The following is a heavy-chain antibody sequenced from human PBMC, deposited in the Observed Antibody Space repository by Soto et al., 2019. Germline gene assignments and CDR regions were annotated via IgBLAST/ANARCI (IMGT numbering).Heavy chain of an antibody. J-gene: IGHJ3*02. CDR2: IKEDGNEK. Sequence: SLRLSCAASGFTFSDYWMTWVRQAPGKGLEWVANIKEDGNEKVYVDSVKGRFIISRDNAKTSLYLQMNSLRAEDTAVYYCARVRGSSSTYRDFDIWGQGTMVTVSS. V-gene: IGHV3-7*03. D-gene: IGHD2-2*01. CDR3: ARVRGSSSTYRDFDI. CDR1: GFTFSDYW.